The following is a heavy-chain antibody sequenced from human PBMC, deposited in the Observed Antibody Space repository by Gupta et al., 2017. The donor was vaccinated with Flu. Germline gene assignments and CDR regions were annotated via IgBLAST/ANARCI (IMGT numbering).Heavy chain of an antibody. Sequence: TSGVGVGWIRQAPGKALEWLALIYWDDDKRYSPFLKSRLTITKDTSKNQVVLTMTNMDPVDTATYYCAHRTNSFYFDFWGQGTLVTVSS. V-gene: IGHV2-5*02. J-gene: IGHJ4*02. CDR2: IYWDDDK. CDR1: TSGVG. CDR3: AHRTNSFYFDF.